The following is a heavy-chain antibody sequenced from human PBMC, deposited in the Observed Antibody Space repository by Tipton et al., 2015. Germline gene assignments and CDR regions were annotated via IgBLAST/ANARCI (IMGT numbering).Heavy chain of an antibody. J-gene: IGHJ6*02. CDR2: INPNSGGT. CDR1: GYTFTGYY. D-gene: IGHD1/OR15-1a*01. CDR3: ARVVYNWNNGGRYGMDV. Sequence: QLVQSGAEVKKAGASVKVSCKASGYTFTGYYMHWVRQAPGQGLEWMGWINPNSGGTNFAPKFQGRVTMTSDTSTSTANMELRRLRSDDTAVYYCARVVYNWNNGGRYGMDVWGQGTTVTVSS. V-gene: IGHV1-2*02.